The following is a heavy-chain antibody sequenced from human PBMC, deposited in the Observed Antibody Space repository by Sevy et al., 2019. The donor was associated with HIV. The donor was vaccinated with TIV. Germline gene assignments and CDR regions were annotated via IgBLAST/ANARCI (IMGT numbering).Heavy chain of an antibody. D-gene: IGHD4-17*01. CDR3: ARLTTRPTSDLYGMDV. CDR1: GYTFSDYY. J-gene: IGHJ6*02. V-gene: IGHV1-2*02. Sequence: ASVKVSCKASGYTFSDYYIHWVRQAPGQGLEWMAWINPNDGVTHYAQRFHGGVTLTRDTSVSTAYMDLRGLRYDDTAIYYCARLTTRPTSDLYGMDVWGLGTPVTVSS. CDR2: INPNDGVT.